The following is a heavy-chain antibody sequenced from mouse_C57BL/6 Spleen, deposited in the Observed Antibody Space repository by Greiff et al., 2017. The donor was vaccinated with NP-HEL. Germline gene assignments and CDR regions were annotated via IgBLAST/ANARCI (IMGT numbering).Heavy chain of an antibody. D-gene: IGHD1-1*01. Sequence: EVKLMESGPGLVKPSQSLSLTCSVTGYSITSGYYWNWIRQFPGNKLEWMGYISYDGSNNYNPSLKNRISITRDTSKNQFFLKLNSLTTEDTATYYCASYGSSYGYFDVWGTGTTVTVSS. CDR3: ASYGSSYGYFDV. V-gene: IGHV3-6*01. J-gene: IGHJ1*03. CDR2: ISYDGSN. CDR1: GYSITSGYY.